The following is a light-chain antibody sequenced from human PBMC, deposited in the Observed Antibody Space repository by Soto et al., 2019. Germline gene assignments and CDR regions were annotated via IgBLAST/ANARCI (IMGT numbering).Light chain of an antibody. CDR1: QTIRDNY. V-gene: IGKV3D-15*01. J-gene: IGKJ2*01. Sequence: VVLTQSPATLSVSPGERVTLSCRASQTIRDNYLAWYQQKPGQAPRLLIYGASGRATGIPDRFSGSGSGTEFTLTISRLQSGDLAVYYCQQYSSWYTFGQGTKLEIK. CDR2: GAS. CDR3: QQYSSWYT.